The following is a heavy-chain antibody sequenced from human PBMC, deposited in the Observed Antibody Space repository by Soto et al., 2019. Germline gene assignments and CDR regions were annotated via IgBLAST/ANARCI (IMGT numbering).Heavy chain of an antibody. CDR1: GFTFDDYA. CDR3: AKDIKSSGIAAAGLFDY. V-gene: IGHV3-9*01. Sequence: EVQLVESGGGLVQPGRSLRLSCAASGFTFDDYARHWVRQAPGKGLEWVSGISWNSGSIGYADSVKGRFTISRDNAKNSLYLQMNSLRAEDTALYYCAKDIKSSGIAAAGLFDYWGQGTLVTVSS. D-gene: IGHD6-13*01. CDR2: ISWNSGSI. J-gene: IGHJ4*02.